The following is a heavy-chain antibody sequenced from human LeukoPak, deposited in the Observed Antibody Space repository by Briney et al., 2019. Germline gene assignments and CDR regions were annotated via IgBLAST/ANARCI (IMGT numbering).Heavy chain of an antibody. V-gene: IGHV1-69*04. CDR3: ASSFIVVVSAAMQEIDYYYGMDV. D-gene: IGHD2-2*01. J-gene: IGHJ6*02. CDR1: GGTFSSYA. Sequence: SVKVSCKASGGTFSSYAISWVRQAPGQGLEWMGRIIPILGIANYAQKFQGRVTITADKSTSTAYMELSSLRSEDTAVYYCASSFIVVVSAAMQEIDYYYGMDVWGQGTTVTVSS. CDR2: IIPILGIA.